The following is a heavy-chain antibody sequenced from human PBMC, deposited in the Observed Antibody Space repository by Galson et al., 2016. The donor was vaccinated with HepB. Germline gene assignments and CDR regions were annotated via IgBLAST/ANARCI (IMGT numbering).Heavy chain of an antibody. V-gene: IGHV4-39*01. CDR3: ARLRWVRLASGFSLYVDN. J-gene: IGHJ4*02. CDR2: VYYTETT. D-gene: IGHD3-22*01. CDR1: DESFNTTTYY. Sequence: SETLSLTCSVSDESFNTTTYYWGWIRQPPGKGLEWIATVYYTETTYSNSSLKSRVTISIDTSRNQFSLQLNSVTATDTSVYYCARLRWVRLASGFSLYVDNWGRGTLVTVSS.